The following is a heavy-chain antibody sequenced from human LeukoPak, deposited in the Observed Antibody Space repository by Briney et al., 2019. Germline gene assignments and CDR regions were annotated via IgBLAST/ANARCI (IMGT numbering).Heavy chain of an antibody. Sequence: PGGSLRLSCVASGFTFSNYWMTWVRQAPGKGLEWVANIKEDGSEKNYADSVKGRFTISRDNAKNSLYLQMNSLRGEDTAVYHCARARYSDFWGQGTLVTVSS. J-gene: IGHJ4*02. V-gene: IGHV3-7*01. CDR2: IKEDGSEK. CDR1: GFTFSNYW. CDR3: ARARYSDF.